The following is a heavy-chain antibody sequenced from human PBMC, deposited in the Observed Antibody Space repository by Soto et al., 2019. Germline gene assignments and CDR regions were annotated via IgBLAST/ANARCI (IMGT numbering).Heavy chain of an antibody. V-gene: IGHV3-48*01. CDR3: ARDRTLNLYYFDY. CDR2: ISSSSSTI. CDR1: GFTFSSYS. D-gene: IGHD3-16*02. J-gene: IGHJ4*02. Sequence: PGGSLRLSCAASGFTFSSYSMNWVRQAPGKGLEWVSYISSSSSTIYYADSVKGRFTISRDNAKNPLYLQMNSLRAEDTAVYYCARDRTLNLYYFDYWGQGTLVTVSS.